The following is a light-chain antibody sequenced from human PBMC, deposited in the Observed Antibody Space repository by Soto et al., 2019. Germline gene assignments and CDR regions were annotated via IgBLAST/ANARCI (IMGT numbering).Light chain of an antibody. Sequence: DIQMTQSPSTLSASVGDRVTITCRVSQSITNRLAWYQQTPGKAPKVLIYDASNLEYGVPSRFSGSGFGTEFSLTISSLQPDDFATYWCQHYGGMWTFGQGTKVDIK. CDR2: DAS. V-gene: IGKV1-5*01. CDR3: QHYGGMWT. J-gene: IGKJ1*01. CDR1: QSITNR.